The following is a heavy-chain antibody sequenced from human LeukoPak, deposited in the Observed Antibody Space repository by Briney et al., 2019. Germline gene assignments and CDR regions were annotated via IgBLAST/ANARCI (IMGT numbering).Heavy chain of an antibody. D-gene: IGHD1-26*01. Sequence: PSETLSLTCTVSGASISSDYWSWIRQPPGKGLEWIGYIYYSGSTNYNPSLKSRATISVDTSKKQFSLKLSSVTAADTAVYYCARRSLVRTVGYYYGMDVWGQGTTVTASS. CDR2: IYYSGST. CDR1: GASISSDY. J-gene: IGHJ6*02. V-gene: IGHV4-59*08. CDR3: ARRSLVRTVGYYYGMDV.